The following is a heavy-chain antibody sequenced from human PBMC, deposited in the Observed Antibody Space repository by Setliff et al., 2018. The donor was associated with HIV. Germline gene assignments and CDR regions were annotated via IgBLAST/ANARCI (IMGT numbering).Heavy chain of an antibody. CDR3: ARFSNTLNWFDP. CDR2: INHSGST. CDR1: GGSISSFSYY. Sequence: PSETLSLTCTVSGGSISSFSYYWAWIRQSPGKGLEWIGEINHSGSTNYNPSLKSRVTISVDTSKNQFSLKLNSVTAADTAVYYCARFSNTLNWFDPWGQGTLVTVSS. J-gene: IGHJ5*02. D-gene: IGHD4-4*01. V-gene: IGHV4-39*07.